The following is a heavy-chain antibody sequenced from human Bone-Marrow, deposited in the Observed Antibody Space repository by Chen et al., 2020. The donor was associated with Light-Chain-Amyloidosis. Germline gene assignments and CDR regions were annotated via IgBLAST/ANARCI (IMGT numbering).Heavy chain of an antibody. D-gene: IGHD3-3*01. Sequence: QLQLQESGPGLVKPSETLSLTCTVSGGSISSSSYYWGWIRQPPGKGLEWIGSIYYSGSTYYNPSLKGRVTISVDTSKNQFSLKLGSVTAADTAVYYCARATATYFDFWSGYYSFDYWGQGTLVTVSS. CDR2: IYYSGST. J-gene: IGHJ4*02. V-gene: IGHV4-39*07. CDR3: ARATATYFDFWSGYYSFDY. CDR1: GGSISSSSYY.